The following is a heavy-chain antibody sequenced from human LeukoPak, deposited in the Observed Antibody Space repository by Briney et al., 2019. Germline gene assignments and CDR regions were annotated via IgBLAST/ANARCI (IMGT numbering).Heavy chain of an antibody. D-gene: IGHD3-16*01. Sequence: GGSLRLSCAASGFTFSSYEMNWVRQTPGKGLEWVSSISGSGGSTYFADSVKGRFTISRDNSKNTLYLQMNSLRAEDTAVYYCAKDFRRGGPFDYWGQGTLVTVSS. V-gene: IGHV3-23*01. CDR3: AKDFRRGGPFDY. J-gene: IGHJ4*02. CDR2: ISGSGGST. CDR1: GFTFSSYE.